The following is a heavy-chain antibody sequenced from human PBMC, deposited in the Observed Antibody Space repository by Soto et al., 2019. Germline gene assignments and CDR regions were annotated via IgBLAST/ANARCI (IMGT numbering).Heavy chain of an antibody. Sequence: GESLKISCKGFGYSFSTYWIGWVRQRPGKGLEWMGIINPGDSDTRYSPSFQGQVTVSADKFINTAYLQWSTLKASDTAMYYCARHRYTNNWLFAFDIWGQGTMVTVSS. J-gene: IGHJ3*02. CDR3: ARHRYTNNWLFAFDI. V-gene: IGHV5-51*01. D-gene: IGHD2-2*02. CDR2: INPGDSDT. CDR1: GYSFSTYW.